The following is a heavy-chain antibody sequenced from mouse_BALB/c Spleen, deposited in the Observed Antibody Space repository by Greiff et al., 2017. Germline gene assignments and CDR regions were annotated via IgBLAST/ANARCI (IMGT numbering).Heavy chain of an antibody. CDR3: AREGYDYDGEGDFDY. Sequence: DVKLVESGGGLVKPGGSLKLSCAASGFTFSDYYMYWVRQTPEKRLEWVATISDGGSYTYYPDSVKGRFTISRDNAKNNLYLQMSSLKSEDTAMYYCAREGYDYDGEGDFDYWGQGTTLTVSS. J-gene: IGHJ2*01. CDR1: GFTFSDYY. D-gene: IGHD2-4*01. CDR2: ISDGGSYT. V-gene: IGHV5-4*02.